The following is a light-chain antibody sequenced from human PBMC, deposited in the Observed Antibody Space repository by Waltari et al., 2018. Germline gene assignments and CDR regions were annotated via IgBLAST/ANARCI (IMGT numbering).Light chain of an antibody. J-gene: IGKJ1*01. V-gene: IGKV1-12*01. CDR2: KAS. CDR3: LQYSSSPWT. CDR1: QSISSW. Sequence: DIQMTQSPSSLSASVGDTVPITCRASQSISSWLDWYQQKPGKAPKLLIYKASSLQSGVPSRFSGSGSGTDFTLTISSLQPEDFATYYCLQYSSSPWTFGQGTKVEIK.